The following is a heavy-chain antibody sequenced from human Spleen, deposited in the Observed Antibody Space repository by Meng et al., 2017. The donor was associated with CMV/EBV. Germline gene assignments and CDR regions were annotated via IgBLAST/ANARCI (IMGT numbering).Heavy chain of an antibody. V-gene: IGHV1-18*01. J-gene: IGHJ4*02. D-gene: IGHD2-2*02. CDR1: GYTFTSYG. Sequence: ASVKVSYKASGYTFTSYGINWVRQAPGQGLEWMAWISAYNGNTKYEQKLQGRVTMTTDTSTSTDYMELRGLTSDGTAVYYCARDLYHTGYCSSTSCYTFDYWCRGTLVTVSS. CDR2: ISAYNGNT. CDR3: ARDLYHTGYCSSTSCYTFDY.